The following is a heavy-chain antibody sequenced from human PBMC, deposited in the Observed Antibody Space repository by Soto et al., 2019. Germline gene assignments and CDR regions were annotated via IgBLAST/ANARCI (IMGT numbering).Heavy chain of an antibody. CDR2: ISGSGGSS. V-gene: IGHV3-23*01. Sequence: EVQLLESGGGLVQPGGSLRLSCAASGFTSSSYAMSWVRQAPGKGLEWVSAISGSGGSSYYADSVKGRFTISRDNSKNTLYLQMNSLRAEDTAVYYCAKGTQDIVVVPATPTYFDYWGQGTLVTVSS. J-gene: IGHJ4*02. CDR3: AKGTQDIVVVPATPTYFDY. D-gene: IGHD2-2*01. CDR1: GFTSSSYA.